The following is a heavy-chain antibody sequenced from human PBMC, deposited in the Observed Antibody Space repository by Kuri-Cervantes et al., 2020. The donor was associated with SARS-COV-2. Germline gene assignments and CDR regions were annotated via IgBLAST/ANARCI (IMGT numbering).Heavy chain of an antibody. Sequence: GSLRLSCTVSGGSISSSSYYWGWIRQPPGKGLEWIGSIYYSGGTYYNPSLKSRVTISVDTSKNQFSLKLSSVTAADTAVYYCAKGGMYYYGSGSYYNPNWFDPWGQGTLVTVSS. CDR1: GGSISSSSYY. D-gene: IGHD3-10*01. J-gene: IGHJ5*02. V-gene: IGHV4-39*07. CDR3: AKGGMYYYGSGSYYNPNWFDP. CDR2: IYYSGGT.